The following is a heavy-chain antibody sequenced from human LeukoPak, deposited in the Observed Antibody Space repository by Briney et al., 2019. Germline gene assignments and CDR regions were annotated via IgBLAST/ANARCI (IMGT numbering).Heavy chain of an antibody. CDR1: GYTFTGYY. CDR3: ARGLRGSPAFDY. D-gene: IGHD2-2*01. V-gene: IGHV1-2*02. CDR2: INPNSGGT. J-gene: IGHJ4*02. Sequence: ASVKVSCKASGYTFTGYYMHWVRQAPGQGLEWMGWINPNSGGTKYAQKFQGRVTMTRDTSISTVYMELSRLRSDDTAVYYCARGLRGSPAFDYWGQGTLVTLSS.